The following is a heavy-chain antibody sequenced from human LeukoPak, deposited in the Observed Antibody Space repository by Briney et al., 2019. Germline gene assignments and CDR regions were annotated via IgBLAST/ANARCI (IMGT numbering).Heavy chain of an antibody. CDR2: IIPIVGVT. Sequence: SVKVSCKASGDKFSAYVFTWVRQAPGQGLEWMGRIIPIVGVTKYAQRVQGRITITADISTTTAYMELTSLRSGDSAVYYCVRSWGTYVDVLSEQFYYGMDVWGQGTTVTVSS. V-gene: IGHV1-69*04. J-gene: IGHJ6*02. CDR3: VRSWGTYVDVLSEQFYYGMDV. CDR1: GDKFSAYV. D-gene: IGHD3-9*01.